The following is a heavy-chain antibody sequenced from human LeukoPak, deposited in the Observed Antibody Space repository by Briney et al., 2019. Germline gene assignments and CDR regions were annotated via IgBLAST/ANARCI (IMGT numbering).Heavy chain of an antibody. CDR2: IKQDGSEK. Sequence: GGSLRLSCAASGFIFSSYWMSWVRQAPGKGLEWVANIKQDGSEKYYVDSVKGRFTISRDNARNSLYLQMNSLRAEDTAVYYCARDSEGVTGTTSWFDPWGQGTLVTVSS. CDR3: ARDSEGVTGTTSWFDP. D-gene: IGHD1-7*01. V-gene: IGHV3-7*01. J-gene: IGHJ5*02. CDR1: GFIFSSYW.